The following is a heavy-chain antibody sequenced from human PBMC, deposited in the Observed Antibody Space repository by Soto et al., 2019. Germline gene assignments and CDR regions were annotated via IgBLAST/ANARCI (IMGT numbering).Heavy chain of an antibody. J-gene: IGHJ6*02. Sequence: ASVKVSCKASGYTFTGYYMHWVRQAPGQGLEWMGWINPNSGGTNYAQKFQGRVTMTRDTSISTAYMELSRLRSDDTAVYYCARAPVGSITIFFWATGRMDVWGQGTTVTVSS. CDR1: GYTFTGYY. CDR2: INPNSGGT. CDR3: ARAPVGSITIFFWATGRMDV. V-gene: IGHV1-2*02. D-gene: IGHD3-3*01.